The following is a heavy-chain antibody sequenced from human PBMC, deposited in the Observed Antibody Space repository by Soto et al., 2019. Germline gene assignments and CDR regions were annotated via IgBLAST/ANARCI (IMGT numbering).Heavy chain of an antibody. CDR2: INPNSGGT. J-gene: IGHJ6*02. V-gene: IGHV1-2*04. Sequence: VASVKVSCKASGYTFTGYYMHWVRQAPGQGLEWMGWINPNSGGTNYAQKFQGWVTMTRDTSISTAYMELSRLRSDDTAVYYCARAHPYYDILTGPWYYYYGMDVWGQGTTVTVSS. D-gene: IGHD3-9*01. CDR1: GYTFTGYY. CDR3: ARAHPYYDILTGPWYYYYGMDV.